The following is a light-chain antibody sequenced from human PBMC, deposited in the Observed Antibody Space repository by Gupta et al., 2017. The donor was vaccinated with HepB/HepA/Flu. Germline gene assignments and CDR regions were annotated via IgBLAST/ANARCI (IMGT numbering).Light chain of an antibody. CDR2: EVS. V-gene: IGLV2-23*02. J-gene: IGLJ2*01. CDR1: SSDVGSYNR. CDR3: CSYAGSSTLVV. Sequence: QSAVTQTSSVSGSPGQSITISCTATSSDVGSYNRVSWYQQHPGKAPKLMIYEVSKRPSGVSNRFSGSKSGNTASLTISGLQAEDEADYYCCSYAGSSTLVVFGGGTKLTVL.